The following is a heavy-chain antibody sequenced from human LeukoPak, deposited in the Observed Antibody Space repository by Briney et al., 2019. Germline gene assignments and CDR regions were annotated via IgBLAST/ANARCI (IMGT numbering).Heavy chain of an antibody. D-gene: IGHD3-10*01. CDR3: ARGGSNYYDDY. CDR2: ISGYDGNT. J-gene: IGHJ4*02. V-gene: IGHV1-18*01. CDR1: GYTFINYG. Sequence: ASVKVSCKASGYTFINYGITWVRQAPRQGLEWMGWISGYDGNTKYAQRLQGRVTLTTDTSTSTACMELRSLRSDDTAVYYCARGGSNYYDDYWGQGTLVTVSS.